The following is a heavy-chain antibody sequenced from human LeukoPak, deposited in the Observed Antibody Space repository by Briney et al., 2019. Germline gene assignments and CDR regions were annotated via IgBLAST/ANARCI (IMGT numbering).Heavy chain of an antibody. CDR1: GFTISSYT. CDR3: ARNYLAAAGTGGLDY. D-gene: IGHD6-13*01. CDR2: ISYDGSNK. V-gene: IGHV3-30-3*01. J-gene: IGHJ4*02. Sequence: GGSLRLSCAASGFTISSYTMHWVRQAQGTGLERVAVISYDGSNKYYADSVKGRFTISRDNSKNTLYLQMNSLRAEDTAVYYCARNYLAAAGTGGLDYWGQGTLVTVSS.